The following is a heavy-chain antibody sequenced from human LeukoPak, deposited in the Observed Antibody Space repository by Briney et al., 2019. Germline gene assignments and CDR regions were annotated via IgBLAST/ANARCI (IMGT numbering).Heavy chain of an antibody. CDR3: ARGHYDFWSGYYTGLSENYMDV. D-gene: IGHD3-3*01. Sequence: PSETLSLTXAVYGGSFSGYYWSWIRQPPGKGLELVGEINHSGSTNYNPSLKSRVTISVDTSKNQFSLKLSSVTAADTAVYYCARGHYDFWSGYYTGLSENYMDVWGKGTTVTVSS. J-gene: IGHJ6*03. V-gene: IGHV4-34*01. CDR2: INHSGST. CDR1: GGSFSGYY.